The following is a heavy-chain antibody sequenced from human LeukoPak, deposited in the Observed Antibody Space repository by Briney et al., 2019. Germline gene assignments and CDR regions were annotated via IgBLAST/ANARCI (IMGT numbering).Heavy chain of an antibody. D-gene: IGHD5-18*01. V-gene: IGHV4-39*01. J-gene: IGHJ4*02. CDR1: GGSISSSSYY. Sequence: SETLSLTCTVSGGSISSSSYYWGWIRQPPGKGLEWIGSIYYSGSTYYNPSLKSRVTISVDTSKNQFSLKLSSVAAADTAVYYCARQFVGYSFFDYWGQGTLVTVSS. CDR3: ARQFVGYSFFDY. CDR2: IYYSGST.